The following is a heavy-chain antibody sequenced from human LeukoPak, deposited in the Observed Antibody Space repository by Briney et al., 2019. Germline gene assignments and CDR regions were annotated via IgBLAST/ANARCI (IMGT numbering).Heavy chain of an antibody. CDR1: GFTLSVYG. Sequence: GGSLRLSCAASGFTLSVYGMHWVRQAPGKGLEWVAVISHDGNNKYYEDSVKGRFSISRDNSKNTVYLQMNSLRAEDTAVYYCAKGVPYGSGSSDEDYWGQGTLVTVSS. CDR3: AKGVPYGSGSSDEDY. V-gene: IGHV3-30*18. J-gene: IGHJ4*02. D-gene: IGHD3-10*01. CDR2: ISHDGNNK.